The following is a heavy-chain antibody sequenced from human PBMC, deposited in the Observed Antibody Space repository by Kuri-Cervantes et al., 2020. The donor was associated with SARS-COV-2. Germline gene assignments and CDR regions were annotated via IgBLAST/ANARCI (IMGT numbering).Heavy chain of an antibody. CDR2: IIPIFRTS. Sequence: SVKVSCKASGGSLTDYSISWVRQAPGQGLEWMGVIIPIFRTSNYAQKFQGRVTITADESTTIAYMELSSLRSEDTAVYYCAMVRGVINATDYWGQGTLVTVSS. J-gene: IGHJ4*02. D-gene: IGHD3-10*01. CDR1: GGSLTDYS. CDR3: AMVRGVINATDY. V-gene: IGHV1-69*13.